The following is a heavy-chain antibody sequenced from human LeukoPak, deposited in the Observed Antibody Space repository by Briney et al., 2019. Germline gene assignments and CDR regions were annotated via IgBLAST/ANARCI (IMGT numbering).Heavy chain of an antibody. J-gene: IGHJ4*02. Sequence: ASVKVCCKASGYTFTTSGISWVRQAPGQGLEWMGWISAYNGDTEYAQNLQGRLTITTDTSATTVYMELGSLQSDDTAVYYCAREGQQWLVPSYFDYWGQGTLVTVSS. CDR1: GYTFTTSG. CDR3: AREGQQWLVPSYFDY. D-gene: IGHD6-19*01. V-gene: IGHV1-18*01. CDR2: ISAYNGDT.